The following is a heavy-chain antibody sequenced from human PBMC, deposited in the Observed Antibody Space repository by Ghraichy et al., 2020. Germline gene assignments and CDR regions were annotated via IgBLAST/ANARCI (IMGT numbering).Heavy chain of an antibody. V-gene: IGHV3-23*01. J-gene: IGHJ3*01. CDR1: GFTFNIYA. Sequence: GGSLRLSCAASGFTFNIYAMSWVRQAPGKGLEWVSAIWSNGGCTFYADSVRGRFTIARDNSKNSLFLQMKSLRAEDTAVYSCVRGGTGSAPESFDVWGQGTMVTVSS. D-gene: IGHD2-8*02. CDR2: IWSNGGCT. CDR3: VRGGTGSAPESFDV.